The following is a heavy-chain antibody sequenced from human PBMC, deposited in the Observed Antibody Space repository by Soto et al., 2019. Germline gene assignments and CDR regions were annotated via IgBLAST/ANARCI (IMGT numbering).Heavy chain of an antibody. CDR1: GGSISSGDYY. D-gene: IGHD3-10*01. Sequence: PXSLTFPVSGGSISSGDYYLIWIRQPPGKGLDWIGYIYYSGSTYYNPSLKSRVTISVDTSKNQFSLKLSSVTAADTAVYYCARDTVVRGVINEYYYYGMDVWGQGTTVTVSS. J-gene: IGHJ6*02. CDR2: IYYSGST. CDR3: ARDTVVRGVINEYYYYGMDV. V-gene: IGHV4-30-4*01.